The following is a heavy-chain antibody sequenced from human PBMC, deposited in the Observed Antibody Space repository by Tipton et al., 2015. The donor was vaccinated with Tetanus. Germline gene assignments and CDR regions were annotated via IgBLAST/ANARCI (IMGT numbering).Heavy chain of an antibody. CDR1: GGSISSGVYY. CDR3: ARRGGNFLTGYYDS. J-gene: IGHJ4*02. Sequence: TLSLTCTVSGGSISSGVYYWGWLRQDPGKGLEWIGRISYSGNTAYNPSLKSRAAISVDTSKNQFSLKLTSVTAADTAVYYCARRGGNFLTGYYDSWGQGTPVIVSS. CDR2: ISYSGNT. V-gene: IGHV4-39*01. D-gene: IGHD3/OR15-3a*01.